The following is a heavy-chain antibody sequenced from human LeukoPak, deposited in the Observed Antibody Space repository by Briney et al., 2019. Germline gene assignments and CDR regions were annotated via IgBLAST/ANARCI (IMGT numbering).Heavy chain of an antibody. V-gene: IGHV3-7*01. CDR3: ARVLTRYSSSSAASGFDY. CDR1: GFTFTNYW. Sequence: GGSLRLSCAASGFTFTNYWMSWVRQAPGKGLELVANIKQDRSEKYYVDSVKGRFTISRDNAKNSLYLQMNSLRAEDTAVYYCARVLTRYSSSSAASGFDYWGQGTLVTVSS. CDR2: IKQDRSEK. D-gene: IGHD6-6*01. J-gene: IGHJ4*02.